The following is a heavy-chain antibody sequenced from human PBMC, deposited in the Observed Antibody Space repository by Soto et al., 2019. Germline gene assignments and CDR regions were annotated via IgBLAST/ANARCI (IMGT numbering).Heavy chain of an antibody. CDR3: ARDYSRYYGMDV. J-gene: IGHJ6*02. D-gene: IGHD2-15*01. CDR2: ISSSSNTI. Sequence: GGSVRLSCAASGFSFSTYSMNWVRQAPGEGLEWISYISSSSNTIYYADSVKGRFTISRDNSKNTMYLQVNSLRAEDTAVYYCARDYSRYYGMDVWGQGTTVTVSS. V-gene: IGHV3-48*01. CDR1: GFSFSTYS.